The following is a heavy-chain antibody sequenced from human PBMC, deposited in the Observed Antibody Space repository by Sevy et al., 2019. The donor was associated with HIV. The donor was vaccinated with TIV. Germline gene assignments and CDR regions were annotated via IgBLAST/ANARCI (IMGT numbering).Heavy chain of an antibody. CDR3: AREVGDFNWRPYYFDS. V-gene: IGHV3-7*01. J-gene: IGHJ4*02. CDR1: GFTFSDYW. Sequence: GGSLRLSCAASGFTFSDYWMSWVRQSPGKGLEWVATIKQDESEKYYVDSVKGRFAISRDNVKNSVSLQMNGLRVEDTALYYCAREVGDFNWRPYYFDSWGQGTLVTVSS. CDR2: IKQDESEK. D-gene: IGHD2-21*02.